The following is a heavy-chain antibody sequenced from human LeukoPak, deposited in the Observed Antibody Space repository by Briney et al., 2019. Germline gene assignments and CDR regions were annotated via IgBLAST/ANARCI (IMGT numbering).Heavy chain of an antibody. CDR1: GGSVSSGSYY. CDR2: INYSGST. D-gene: IGHD3-22*01. J-gene: IGHJ4*02. V-gene: IGHV4-61*01. CDR3: AREAGNYYNSSGRYIDY. Sequence: PSETLSLTCTVSGGSVSSGSYYWSWIRQPPGKGVEWIGYINYSGSTNYKPSLKSRVTISVDTSKNQFSLKLSSVTAADTAVYYCAREAGNYYNSSGRYIDYWGQGTLVTVSS.